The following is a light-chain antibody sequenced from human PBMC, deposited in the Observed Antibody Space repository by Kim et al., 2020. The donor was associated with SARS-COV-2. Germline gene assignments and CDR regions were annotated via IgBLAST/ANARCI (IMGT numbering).Light chain of an antibody. CDR1: ALSKKY. CDR2: EDS. CDR3: YSTDSSGNHWV. Sequence: PGQTARITCSGDALSKKYAYWYQQKSGQAPVLVIYEDSKRPSGIPERFSGSSSGTMATLTISGAQVEDEADYYCYSTDSSGNHWVFGGGTQLTVL. V-gene: IGLV3-10*01. J-gene: IGLJ3*02.